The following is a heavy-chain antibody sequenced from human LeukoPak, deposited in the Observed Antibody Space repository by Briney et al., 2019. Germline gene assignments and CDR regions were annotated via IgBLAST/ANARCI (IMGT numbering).Heavy chain of an antibody. J-gene: IGHJ3*02. CDR3: AIPTTVSYGYSDAFDI. CDR2: IYYSGST. Sequence: SETLSLTCTVSGGSISSSSYYWGWIRQPPGKGLEWIGSIYYSGSTYYNPSLKSRVTISVDTSKNQFSLKLSSVTAADTAVYYCAIPTTVSYGYSDAFDIWGQGTMVTVSS. V-gene: IGHV4-39*01. D-gene: IGHD5-18*01. CDR1: GGSISSSSYY.